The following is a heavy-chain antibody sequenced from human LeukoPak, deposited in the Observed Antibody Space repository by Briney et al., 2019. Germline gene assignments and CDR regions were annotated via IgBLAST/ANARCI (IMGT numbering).Heavy chain of an antibody. J-gene: IGHJ4*02. V-gene: IGHV4-38-2*02. Sequence: SETLSLTCALSGYSVSTGYYWGWIRQPPGKGLEWIGSIYHSGSTYYNPSLKSRVTISVDTSKNQFSLKLSSVTAADTAVYYCAREISGWFGYWGQGTLVTVSS. CDR2: IYHSGST. D-gene: IGHD6-19*01. CDR3: AREISGWFGY. CDR1: GYSVSTGYY.